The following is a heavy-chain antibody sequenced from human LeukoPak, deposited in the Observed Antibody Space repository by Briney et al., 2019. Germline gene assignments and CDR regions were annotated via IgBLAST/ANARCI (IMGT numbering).Heavy chain of an antibody. CDR1: GYTFTSYY. J-gene: IGHJ4*02. CDR3: ATGLPGGGYNLRPFDY. V-gene: IGHV1-46*01. Sequence: ASVKVSCKASGYTFTSYYMHWVRQAPGQGLEWMGIINPSGGSTGYAQKFQGRVTMTRDTSTSTVYMELSSLRSEDTAVYHCATGLPGGGYNLRPFDYWGQGTLVTVSS. D-gene: IGHD5-24*01. CDR2: INPSGGST.